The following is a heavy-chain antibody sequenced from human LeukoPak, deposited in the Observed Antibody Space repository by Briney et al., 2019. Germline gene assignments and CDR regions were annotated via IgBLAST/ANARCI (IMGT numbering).Heavy chain of an antibody. CDR3: AREASYSSSWYEIGFNAFDI. D-gene: IGHD6-13*01. CDR1: GFTFSSYR. V-gene: IGHV3-7*01. CDR2: IKQGGSDK. Sequence: GGSLRLSCAASGFTFSSYRMSWVRQAPGKGLEWVANIKQGGSDKYHVDSVKGRFTISRDNAKNSLYLQMNSLRAEDTAVYYCAREASYSSSWYEIGFNAFDIWGQGTMITVSS. J-gene: IGHJ3*02.